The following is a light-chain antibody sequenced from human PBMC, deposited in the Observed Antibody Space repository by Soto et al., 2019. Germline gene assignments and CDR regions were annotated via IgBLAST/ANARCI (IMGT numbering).Light chain of an antibody. J-gene: IGKJ4*01. CDR2: DAS. CDR3: QQRKNWPLT. CDR1: QSVTSY. V-gene: IGKV3-11*01. Sequence: EIELTQSPATLSLSPGERATLSCRASQSVTSYLAWYQQRPGQAPSLLIYDASTRATGIPARFSGSGSGTDFTLTISSLEPEDFAVYYCQQRKNWPLTFGGGTKVEIK.